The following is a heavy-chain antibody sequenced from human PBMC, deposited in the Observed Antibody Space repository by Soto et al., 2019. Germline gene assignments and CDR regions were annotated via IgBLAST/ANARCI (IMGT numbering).Heavy chain of an antibody. CDR1: GYTFTDYY. J-gene: IGHJ4*02. CDR3: ARPDDYGDPRAPCDY. V-gene: IGHV1-46*01. CDR2: INPSGGST. Sequence: QVQLVQSGVEVKKPGASVKVSCKASGYTFTDYYVHWVRLAPGQGLEWMGVINPSGGSTTYAHKFQGRVPMTRCTSTSTVQMELSSLRSEDTAVYYCARPDDYGDPRAPCDYWGQGTLVTVSS. D-gene: IGHD4-17*01.